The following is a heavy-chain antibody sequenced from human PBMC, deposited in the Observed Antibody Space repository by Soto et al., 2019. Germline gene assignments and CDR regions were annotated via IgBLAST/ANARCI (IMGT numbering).Heavy chain of an antibody. D-gene: IGHD3-9*01. CDR2: INTNTGNP. CDR3: ARVVDYDILTGYYDFDY. J-gene: IGHJ4*02. CDR1: GYTITSNA. V-gene: IGHV7-4-1*01. Sequence: GASVKRSCKASGYTITSNAMNWVRQAPKQGLEWMGWINTNTGNPTYAQGFTGRFVFSLDTSVSTAYLQIFGLKAEDTAVYYCARVVDYDILTGYYDFDYWGQGTLVTVS.